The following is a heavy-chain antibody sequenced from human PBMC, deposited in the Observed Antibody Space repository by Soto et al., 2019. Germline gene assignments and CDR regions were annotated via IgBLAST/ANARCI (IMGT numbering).Heavy chain of an antibody. CDR3: ARVGYSYGLFFWFDP. CDR2: IIPIFGTA. D-gene: IGHD5-18*01. CDR1: GGTFSSYA. V-gene: IGHV1-69*06. Sequence: QVQLVQSGAEVKKPGSSVKVSCKASGGTFSSYAISWVRQAPGQGLEWMGGIIPIFGTANYAQTFQGRVTITADKSTSTAYMELSSLRSEDTAVYYCARVGYSYGLFFWFDPWGQGTLVTVSS. J-gene: IGHJ5*02.